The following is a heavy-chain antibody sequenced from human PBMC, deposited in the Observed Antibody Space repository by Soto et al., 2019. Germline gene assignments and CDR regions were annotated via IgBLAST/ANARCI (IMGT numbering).Heavy chain of an antibody. J-gene: IGHJ5*02. CDR2: IYHSGST. Sequence: SETLSLTCAVSGGSISSGGYSWSWIRQPPGKGLEWIGYIYHSGSTNYNPSLKSRVTISVDKSKNQFSLKLSSVTAADTAVYYCARDRGYCISTSCSLAWFDPWGQGTLVTVSS. D-gene: IGHD2-2*01. V-gene: IGHV4-30-2*01. CDR1: GGSISSGGYS. CDR3: ARDRGYCISTSCSLAWFDP.